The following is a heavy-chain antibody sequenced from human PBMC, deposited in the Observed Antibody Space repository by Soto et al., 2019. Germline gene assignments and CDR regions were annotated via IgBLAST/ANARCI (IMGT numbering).Heavy chain of an antibody. D-gene: IGHD5-18*01. V-gene: IGHV1-69*13. CDR1: GGTFSDYA. CDR3: AREGRTRGYTYVSSPYYYYYGLDV. CDR2: IIPIFGTA. Sequence: SVKVSCKASGGTFSDYAISWVRQAPGQGLEWMGRIIPIFGTANYAQKFQGRVTIAADESTSTAYMELSSLRFEDTAVYYCAREGRTRGYTYVSSPYYYYYGLDVWGQGTALTVSS. J-gene: IGHJ6*02.